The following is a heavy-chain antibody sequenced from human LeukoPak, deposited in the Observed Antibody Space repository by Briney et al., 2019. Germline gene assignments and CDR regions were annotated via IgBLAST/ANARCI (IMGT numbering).Heavy chain of an antibody. CDR2: IYTSGST. V-gene: IGHV4-4*07. CDR3: AREYQLLMGANRFDP. CDR1: GGSISSYY. D-gene: IGHD2-2*01. Sequence: SETLSLTCTISGGSISSYYWSWIRQPAGKGLEWIGRIYTSGSTNYNPSLKSRVTISVDTSKNQFSLKLSSVTAADTAVYYCAREYQLLMGANRFDPWGQGTLVTVSS. J-gene: IGHJ5*02.